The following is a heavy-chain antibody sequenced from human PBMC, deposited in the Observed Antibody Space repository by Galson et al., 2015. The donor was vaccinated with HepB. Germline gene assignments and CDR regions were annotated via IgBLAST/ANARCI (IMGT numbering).Heavy chain of an antibody. J-gene: IGHJ4*02. CDR3: ARGCDSGSYYDLCYDFDY. Sequence: SVKVSCKASGYTFTSYYMHWVRQAPGQGLEWMGIINPSGGSTSYAQKLQGRVTMTRDTSTSTVYMELSSLRSEDTAVYYCARGCDSGSYYDLCYDFDYWGQGTLVTVSS. D-gene: IGHD1-26*01. V-gene: IGHV1-46*04. CDR1: GYTFTSYY. CDR2: INPSGGST.